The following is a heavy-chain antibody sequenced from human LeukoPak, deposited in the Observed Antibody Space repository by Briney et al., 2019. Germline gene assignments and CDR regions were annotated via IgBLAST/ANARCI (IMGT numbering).Heavy chain of an antibody. CDR2: IGGSGDSP. J-gene: IGHJ4*02. Sequence: GGSLRLSCAASGFTFSSYAMTWVRQAPGKGLEWVSIIGGSGDSPYYADSVKGRFTIPRDNSKNTLFLQMNSLRAEDTALYYCAKSNVDDFWSGYDYWGQGTLVTVSS. CDR1: GFTFSSYA. D-gene: IGHD3-3*01. CDR3: AKSNVDDFWSGYDY. V-gene: IGHV3-23*01.